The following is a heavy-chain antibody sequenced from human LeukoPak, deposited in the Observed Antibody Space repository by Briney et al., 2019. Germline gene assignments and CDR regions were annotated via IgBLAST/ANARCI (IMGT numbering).Heavy chain of an antibody. CDR1: GFTFSSYA. D-gene: IGHD2-15*01. J-gene: IGHJ4*02. CDR3: AKRIVVVVAATYY. V-gene: IGHV3-30*02. CDR2: IRYDGSNK. Sequence: GGSLRLSCAASGFTFSSYAMHCVRQAPGKGLEWVAFIRYDGSNKYYADSVKGRFTISRDNSKNTLYLRMNSLRAEDTSIYYCAKRIVVVVAATYYWGQGTLVTVSS.